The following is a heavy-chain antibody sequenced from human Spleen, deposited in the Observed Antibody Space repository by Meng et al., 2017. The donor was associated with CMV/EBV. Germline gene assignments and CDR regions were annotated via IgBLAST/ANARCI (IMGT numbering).Heavy chain of an antibody. CDR3: GGNLHV. Sequence: SETLSLTCTVSGGSINTNNYWAWIRQPPGKGLEWIGYINHSGSTNYNPSLKSRVTISVDMSKNQLSLKLSSVTAADTAVYYCGGNLHVWGQGTTVTVSS. J-gene: IGHJ6*02. CDR2: INHSGST. D-gene: IGHD1-7*01. V-gene: IGHV4-61*05. CDR1: GGSINTNNY.